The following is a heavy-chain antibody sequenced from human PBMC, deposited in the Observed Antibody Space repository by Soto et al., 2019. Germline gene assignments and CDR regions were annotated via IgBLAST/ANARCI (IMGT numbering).Heavy chain of an antibody. Sequence: QVQLQQWGAGLLKPSETLSLTCAVYGGSFSGYYWSWIRQPPGKGLEWIGEINHSGSTNYNPSLKSRVTISVYTSKNQFSLKLSSVNAADTAVYYCARGLWFGELLLDYWGQGTLVAVSS. CDR1: GGSFSGYY. CDR3: ARGLWFGELLLDY. D-gene: IGHD3-10*01. V-gene: IGHV4-34*01. CDR2: INHSGST. J-gene: IGHJ4*02.